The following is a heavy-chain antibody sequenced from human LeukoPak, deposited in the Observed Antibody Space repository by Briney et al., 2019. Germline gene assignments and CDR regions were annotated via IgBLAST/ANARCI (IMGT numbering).Heavy chain of an antibody. Sequence: SETLSLTCAVYIDSFSNYHWNWIRQTPAKGMAWLGEVNESGGTNISPSLRSRVILSVDTSKNQFSLKLISVTVADTAIYYCARGQGATVPQVGKNWFDPWGQGTRVTVSS. J-gene: IGHJ5*02. V-gene: IGHV4-34*01. CDR3: ARGQGATVPQVGKNWFDP. CDR2: VNESGGT. D-gene: IGHD1-26*01. CDR1: IDSFSNYH.